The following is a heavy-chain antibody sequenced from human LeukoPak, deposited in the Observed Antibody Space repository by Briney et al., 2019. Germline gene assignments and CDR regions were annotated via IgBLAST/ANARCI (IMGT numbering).Heavy chain of an antibody. CDR2: ITSDGTSI. D-gene: IGHD5-24*01. V-gene: IGHV3-74*03. CDR3: AMGFRRWLQYPPEY. J-gene: IGHJ4*02. Sequence: GGSLRLSCAASGFSFSTTWMHWVRQPPGQGLVWVARITSDGTSISYAESVKGRFTISRDNAKNTLYLQMNSLRAEDTAVYYCAMGFRRWLQYPPEYWGQGTLVTVSS. CDR1: GFSFSTTW.